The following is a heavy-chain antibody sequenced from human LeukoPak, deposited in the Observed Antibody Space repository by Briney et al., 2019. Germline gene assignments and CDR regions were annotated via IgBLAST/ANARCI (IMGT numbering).Heavy chain of an antibody. Sequence: MGWINPNSGGANYAQRFQGRVTMTRDTSVTTAFLDLDRLTSDDTAVYYCVTRSYTSGWPTWGQGTLVTVSS. CDR3: VTRSYTSGWPT. CDR2: INPNSGGA. J-gene: IGHJ5*02. V-gene: IGHV1-2*02. D-gene: IGHD6-19*01.